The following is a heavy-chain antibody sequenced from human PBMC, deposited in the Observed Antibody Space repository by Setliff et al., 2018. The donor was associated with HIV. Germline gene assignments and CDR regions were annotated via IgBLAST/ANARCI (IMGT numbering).Heavy chain of an antibody. CDR1: GYSISSHYY. V-gene: IGHV4-38-2*02. J-gene: IGHJ4*02. CDR3: ASSPAWRSDFGLHTFDY. Sequence: PSETLSLTCTVSGYSISSHYYWGWIRQPPGKGLEWIGSVYHTGSTYYNPSLKSRVTMSADTSKNQFSLKLSSVTAADTAVYYCASSPAWRSDFGLHTFDYWGQGTLVTVSS. D-gene: IGHD2-2*01. CDR2: VYHTGST.